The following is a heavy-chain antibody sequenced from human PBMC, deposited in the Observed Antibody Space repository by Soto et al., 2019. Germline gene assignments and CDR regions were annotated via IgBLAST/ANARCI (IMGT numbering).Heavy chain of an antibody. CDR3: VRDGTRTLRDWFDP. CDR1: GASISGFY. D-gene: IGHD1-1*01. V-gene: IGHV4-4*07. J-gene: IGHJ5*02. Sequence: LSLTCTVSGASISGFYWSWLRKSAGKGLEWIGRIYATGTTDYNPSLKSRVMMSVDTSKKQFSLKLRSVTAADTAVYYCVRDGTRTLRDWFDPWGQGNLVTVS. CDR2: IYATGTT.